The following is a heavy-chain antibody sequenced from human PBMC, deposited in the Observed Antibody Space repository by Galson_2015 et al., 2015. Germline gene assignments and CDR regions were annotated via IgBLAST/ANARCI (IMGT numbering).Heavy chain of an antibody. CDR1: GFTFSNAW. CDR3: TTDAWVTSGMDV. D-gene: IGHD5-18*01. V-gene: IGHV3-15*01. CDR2: IKSKTDGGTT. Sequence: SLRLSCAASGFTFSNAWMGWVRQAPGKGLEWVGRIKSKTDGGTTDYAAPVKGRFTISRDDSKNTLYLQMNSLKTEDTAVYYCTTDAWVTSGMDVWGQGTTVTVSS. J-gene: IGHJ6*02.